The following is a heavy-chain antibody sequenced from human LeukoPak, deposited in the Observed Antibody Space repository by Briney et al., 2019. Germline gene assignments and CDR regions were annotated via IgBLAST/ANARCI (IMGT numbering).Heavy chain of an antibody. CDR3: ARDYYDSSGYYGDY. V-gene: IGHV3-66*01. J-gene: IGHJ4*02. Sequence: GGSLRLSCAASGFTFSSYSMSWVRQAPGKGLEWVSVIYSGGSTYYADSVKGRFTISRDNSKNTLYLQMNSLRAEDTAVYYCARDYYDSSGYYGDYWGQGTLVTVSS. D-gene: IGHD3-22*01. CDR2: IYSGGST. CDR1: GFTFSSYS.